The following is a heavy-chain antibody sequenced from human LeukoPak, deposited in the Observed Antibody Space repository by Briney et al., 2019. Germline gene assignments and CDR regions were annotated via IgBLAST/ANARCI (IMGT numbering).Heavy chain of an antibody. Sequence: SETLSLTCAVFGGFFSGYYCSWIRHPPGEGLGWVGEINHRVSTNYDPALKSRVTISVDTSKNQSSLTMTSVTAADAAVYYCARGLHPYSESPIRDDAFDVWGPGTRVIVSS. CDR3: ARGLHPYSESPIRDDAFDV. D-gene: IGHD2-21*01. J-gene: IGHJ3*01. CDR2: INHRVST. V-gene: IGHV4-34*01. CDR1: GGFFSGYY.